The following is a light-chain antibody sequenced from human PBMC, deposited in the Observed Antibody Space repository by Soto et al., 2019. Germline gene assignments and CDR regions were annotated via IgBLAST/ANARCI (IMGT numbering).Light chain of an antibody. J-gene: IGLJ3*02. V-gene: IGLV2-8*01. CDR2: EVS. CDR3: CSYGGNNAWV. Sequence: QSVLTQPPSASGSPGQSVTISCTGTSSDLGDYNYVSWYQHHPGKAPKLMIYEVSKRPSGVPDRFSGSKSVNTASLTVSGLQAEDEADYYCCSYGGNNAWVFGGGTKFTVL. CDR1: SSDLGDYNY.